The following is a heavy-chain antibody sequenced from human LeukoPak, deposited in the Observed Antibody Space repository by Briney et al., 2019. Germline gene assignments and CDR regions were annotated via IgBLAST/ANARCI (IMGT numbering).Heavy chain of an antibody. V-gene: IGHV3-7*01. J-gene: IGHJ4*02. CDR1: GFTFSSYW. D-gene: IGHD3-10*01. CDR3: ARFYYFGSGSYGY. Sequence: GGSLRLSCAASGFTFSSYWMSWVRQAPGKGLEWVASIKQDGSEKYYVDSVKGRFTISGDNAKNSLYVQMNSLRAEDTAVYYCARFYYFGSGSYGYWGQGTLVTVSS. CDR2: IKQDGSEK.